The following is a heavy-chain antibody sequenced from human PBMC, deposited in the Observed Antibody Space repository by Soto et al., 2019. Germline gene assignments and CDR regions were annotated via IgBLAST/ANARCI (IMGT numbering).Heavy chain of an antibody. CDR3: ARGPSTYYDFWSGYYWWFDP. CDR1: GYTFTGYY. CDR2: INPNSGGT. D-gene: IGHD3-3*01. Sequence: ASVKVSCKASGYTFTGYYMHWVRQAPGQGLEWMGWINPNSGGTNYAQKFQGWVTMTRDTSISTAYMELSRLRSDDTAVYYCARGPSTYYDFWSGYYWWFDPWGQGTLVTVSS. J-gene: IGHJ5*02. V-gene: IGHV1-2*04.